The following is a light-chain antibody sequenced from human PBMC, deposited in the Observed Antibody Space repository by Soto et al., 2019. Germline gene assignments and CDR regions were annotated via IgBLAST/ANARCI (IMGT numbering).Light chain of an antibody. CDR3: QQYGSSSWT. Sequence: EIVLTQSPGTLSLSPGERATLSCRASQSVRSTSLVWYQQKPGQAPRLLIYGASSRATGIPDRFSGSGSGTDFTLTISRLEPDDSAVYYCQQYGSSSWTFGQGTGVEIK. CDR1: QSVRSTS. CDR2: GAS. J-gene: IGKJ1*01. V-gene: IGKV3-20*01.